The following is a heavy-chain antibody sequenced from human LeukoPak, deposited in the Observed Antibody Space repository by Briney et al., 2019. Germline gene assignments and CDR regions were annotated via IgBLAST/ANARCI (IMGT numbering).Heavy chain of an antibody. CDR3: AKDDDYGDYAAY. D-gene: IGHD4-17*01. V-gene: IGHV3-23*01. J-gene: IGHJ4*02. Sequence: PGGSLRLSCAASGFTFSSYVMSWVRQAPGKGLEWVSAISGSGGSTYYADSVKGRFTISRDNSKNTLYLQMNSLRAEDTAVYYCAKDDDYGDYAAYWGQGTLLTVSS. CDR1: GFTFSSYV. CDR2: ISGSGGST.